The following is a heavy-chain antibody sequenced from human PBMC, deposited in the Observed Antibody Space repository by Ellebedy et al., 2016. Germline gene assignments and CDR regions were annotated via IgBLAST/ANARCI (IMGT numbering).Heavy chain of an antibody. J-gene: IGHJ4*02. V-gene: IGHV4-31*03. CDR1: GGSISSGGYY. Sequence: SETLSLTXTVSGGSISSGGYYWSWIRQHPGKGLEWIGYIYYSGSTYYNPSLKSRVTISVDTSKNQFSLKLSSVTAADTAVYYCARRWRDGYSVFDYWGQGTLVTVSS. D-gene: IGHD5-24*01. CDR3: ARRWRDGYSVFDY. CDR2: IYYSGST.